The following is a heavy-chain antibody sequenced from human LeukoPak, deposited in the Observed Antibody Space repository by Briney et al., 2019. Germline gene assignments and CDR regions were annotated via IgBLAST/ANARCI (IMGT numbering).Heavy chain of an antibody. V-gene: IGHV4-31*03. CDR3: ARIAYDALDSYYYGMDV. D-gene: IGHD3-3*01. CDR1: GGSISGGPYY. Sequence: PSETLSLTCTVSGGSISGGPYYWIWIRQHPGKGLAWIGYITYSGNTYYYPALNSRVTVSLDTSKTQFSLKLSSVTAADTAVYYCARIAYDALDSYYYGMDVWGQGTTVTVSS. CDR2: ITYSGNT. J-gene: IGHJ6*02.